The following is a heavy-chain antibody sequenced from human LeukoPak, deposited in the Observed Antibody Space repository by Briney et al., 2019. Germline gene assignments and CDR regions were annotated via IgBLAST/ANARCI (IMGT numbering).Heavy chain of an antibody. V-gene: IGHV4-30-2*01. CDR2: IYHSGST. CDR3: ARAPYYYDSSRYYYVNAFDI. D-gene: IGHD3-22*01. Sequence: PSDTLSLTCAVSGGSLSSGGYSWSWIRQPPGKGLEWIGYIYHSGSTYYNPSLKSRVTISVDRSKNEFSLKLSSVTAADTAVYYCARAPYYYDSSRYYYVNAFDIWGQGTMVTVSS. J-gene: IGHJ3*02. CDR1: GGSLSSGGYS.